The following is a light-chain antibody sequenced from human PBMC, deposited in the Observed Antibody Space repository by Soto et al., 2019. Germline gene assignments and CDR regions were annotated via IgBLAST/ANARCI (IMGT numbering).Light chain of an antibody. CDR3: QQYGNSPRT. Sequence: IVLTQSPGTLSLSPGDRATLSCRASQSVGSNYLAWYQQKPDQAPRVLIYDASTRATGIPDRFSGSGSGTDFTLTISRLEPEDFAFYYRQQYGNSPRTFGQGTKVDIK. CDR2: DAS. CDR1: QSVGSNY. V-gene: IGKV3-20*01. J-gene: IGKJ1*01.